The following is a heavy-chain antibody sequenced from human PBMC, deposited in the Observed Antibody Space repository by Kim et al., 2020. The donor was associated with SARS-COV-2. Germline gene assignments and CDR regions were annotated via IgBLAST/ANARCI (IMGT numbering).Heavy chain of an antibody. D-gene: IGHD5-18*01. CDR2: IIPIFGTT. Sequence: SVKVSCKASGGTFSSYTITWVRQAPGQGLEWMGGIIPIFGTTNYAQKFQGRVTITADASANTAYMELSSLRSEDTAVYYCARGRTAMVTFTNHDAFDIWGQGTMFTVSS. CDR3: ARGRTAMVTFTNHDAFDI. V-gene: IGHV1-69*13. CDR1: GGTFSSYT. J-gene: IGHJ3*02.